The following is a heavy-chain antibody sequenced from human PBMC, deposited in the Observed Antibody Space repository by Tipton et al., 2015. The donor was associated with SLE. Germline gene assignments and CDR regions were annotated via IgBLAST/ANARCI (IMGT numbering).Heavy chain of an antibody. J-gene: IGHJ4*02. CDR2: ISGSGGNA. D-gene: IGHD1-26*01. Sequence: SLRLSCAASGFTFGSYAMSWVRQAPGKGLEWVSGISGSGGNAYYTDSVKGRFTISRDNSKNTLYLQMNSLRAEDTAVYYCARAFIVGATGSDYWGQGTLVTVSS. V-gene: IGHV3-23*01. CDR1: GFTFGSYA. CDR3: ARAFIVGATGSDY.